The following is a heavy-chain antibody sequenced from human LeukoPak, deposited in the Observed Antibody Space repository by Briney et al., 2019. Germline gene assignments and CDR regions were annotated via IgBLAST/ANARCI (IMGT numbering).Heavy chain of an antibody. J-gene: IGHJ4*02. CDR3: ARLQLRHCSRTSCANEFNY. D-gene: IGHD2-2*01. CDR1: GGSISSYY. Sequence: SETLSLTCTVSGGSISSYYWSWIRQPPGKGLEWIGYTYYSGSINYNPSLKSRVIISVDKSKNQFSLKLTSVTAADTAVYYCARLQLRHCSRTSCANEFNYWGQGTLVTVSS. CDR2: TYYSGSI. V-gene: IGHV4-59*01.